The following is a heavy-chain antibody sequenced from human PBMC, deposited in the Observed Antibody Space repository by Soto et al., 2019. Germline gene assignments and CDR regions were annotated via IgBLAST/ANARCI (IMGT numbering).Heavy chain of an antibody. CDR3: VHRGPVDETGMGFDF. J-gene: IGHJ4*02. CDR1: GFSLNSRGVG. CDR2: VYWDDDK. D-gene: IGHD3-9*01. Sequence: SGPTLVNPTQTLTLTCTFSGFSLNSRGVGVGWVRQPPGKALEWLAIVYWDDDKRYCPSLRSRLSIRKDTPKNQVVLTLTNTDPVDTATYYCVHRGPVDETGMGFDFWGQGSLVTVSS. V-gene: IGHV2-5*02.